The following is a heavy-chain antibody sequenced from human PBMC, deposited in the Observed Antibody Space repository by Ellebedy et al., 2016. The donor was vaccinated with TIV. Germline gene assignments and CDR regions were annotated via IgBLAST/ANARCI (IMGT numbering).Heavy chain of an antibody. V-gene: IGHV1-18*01. CDR2: MNAYNGNT. CDR1: GYTFTTYG. J-gene: IGHJ4*02. Sequence: ASVKVSXXASGYTFTTYGISWVRQAPGQGLEWMGWMNAYNGNTNYVQKLQGRVTMTTDTSTSTAYMELRSLRSDDTVVYYCASTLLGSFYDLLTSYVYWGQGTLVAVSS. CDR3: ASTLLGSFYDLLTSYVY. D-gene: IGHD3-9*01.